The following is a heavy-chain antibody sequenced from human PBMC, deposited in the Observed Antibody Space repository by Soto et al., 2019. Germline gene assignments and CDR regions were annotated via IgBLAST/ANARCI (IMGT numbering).Heavy chain of an antibody. CDR2: ISHSGHIT. CDR3: ARRGGPGDY. V-gene: IGHV3-11*01. CDR1: GFNFNDYY. D-gene: IGHD2-15*01. J-gene: IGHJ4*02. Sequence: QVQLVESGGGLVKPGGSLRLSCAASGFNFNDYYMSWVRQAPGKGLEWLSYISHSGHITNYTDSVKGRFTISRDNAKNSLYLQMNSLRAEDTAVYYCARRGGPGDYWAQGTLVTVSS.